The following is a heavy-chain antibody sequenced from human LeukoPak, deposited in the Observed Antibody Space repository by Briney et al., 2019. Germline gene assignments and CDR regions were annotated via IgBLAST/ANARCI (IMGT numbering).Heavy chain of an antibody. D-gene: IGHD2-8*01. CDR1: GFTLSSYA. CDR2: ISYDGSNK. Sequence: GGSLRLSCAASGFTLSSYAMHWVRQAPGKGLEWVAVISYDGSNKYYADSVKGRFTISRDNSKNTLYLQMNSLRAEDTAVYYCALGTINKDYYFGMDVWGQGTTVTVSS. CDR3: ALGTINKDYYFGMDV. J-gene: IGHJ6*02. V-gene: IGHV3-30-3*01.